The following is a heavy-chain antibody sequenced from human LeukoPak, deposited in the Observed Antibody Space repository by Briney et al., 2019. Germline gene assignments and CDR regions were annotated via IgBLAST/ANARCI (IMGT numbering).Heavy chain of an antibody. V-gene: IGHV3-23*01. CDR3: AKDHGGYDSHGMDV. CDR2: ISGSGGST. CDR1: GFTFSSYA. D-gene: IGHD5-12*01. J-gene: IGHJ6*02. Sequence: GGSLRLSCAASGFTFSSYAMSWVRQAPGKGLEWVSAISGSGGSTYYADSVKGRFTISRDNSKNTLNLQMNSLRAEDTAVYYCAKDHGGYDSHGMDVWGQGTTVTVSS.